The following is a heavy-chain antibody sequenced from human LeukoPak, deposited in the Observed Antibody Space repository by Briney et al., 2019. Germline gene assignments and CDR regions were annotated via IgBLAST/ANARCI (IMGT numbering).Heavy chain of an antibody. J-gene: IGHJ5*02. CDR1: GYSISSGYY. Sequence: PSETLSLTCTVSGYSISSGYYWGWIRQPPGKGLEWIGSIYHSGSTYYNPSPKSRVTISVDTSKNQFSLKLSSVTAADTAVYYCAGEDITMIVVVIRAGFDPWGQGTLVTVSS. D-gene: IGHD3-22*01. V-gene: IGHV4-38-2*02. CDR3: AGEDITMIVVVIRAGFDP. CDR2: IYHSGST.